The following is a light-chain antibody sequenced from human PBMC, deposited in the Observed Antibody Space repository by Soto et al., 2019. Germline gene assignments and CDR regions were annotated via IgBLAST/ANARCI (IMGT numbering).Light chain of an antibody. J-gene: IGLJ1*01. CDR2: DVT. CDR1: SSDVGYYNY. CDR3: SSYTRSTTQV. V-gene: IGLV2-14*03. Sequence: QSALTQPASVSGSPGQSITISCTGTSSDVGYYNYVSWYQQHPGKAPKLIIYDVTNRPSGVSNRFSGSKSGNTASLTISGLQTEDEADYYCSSYTRSTTQVFGTGTKLTVL.